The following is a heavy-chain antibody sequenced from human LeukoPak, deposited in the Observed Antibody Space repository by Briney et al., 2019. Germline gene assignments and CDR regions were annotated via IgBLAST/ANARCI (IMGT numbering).Heavy chain of an antibody. CDR2: ISGSGGST. Sequence: GGSLRLSCAASGFSFSTSWMHWVRQAPGKGLEWVSAISGSGGSTYYADSVKGRFTISRDNSKNTLYLQMNSLRAEDTAVYYCAKSGYNRFDYWGQGTLVTVSS. D-gene: IGHD5-24*01. J-gene: IGHJ4*02. V-gene: IGHV3-23*01. CDR3: AKSGYNRFDY. CDR1: GFSFSTSW.